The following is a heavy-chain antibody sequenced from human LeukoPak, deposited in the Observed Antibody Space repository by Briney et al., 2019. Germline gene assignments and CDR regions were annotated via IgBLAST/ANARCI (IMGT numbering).Heavy chain of an antibody. V-gene: IGHV4-39*01. J-gene: IGHJ6*03. D-gene: IGHD3-22*01. CDR3: ARGRHDITMIVVVMTSVSYYLDV. Sequence: PSETLSLTCTVSGGSISSYYWGWIRQPPGKGLEWIGGIYYSGSTYYNPSLKSRVTISVDTSKNQFSLKLRSVTAADTAVYYCARGRHDITMIVVVMTSVSYYLDVWGKGTTVTVS. CDR2: IYYSGST. CDR1: GGSISSYY.